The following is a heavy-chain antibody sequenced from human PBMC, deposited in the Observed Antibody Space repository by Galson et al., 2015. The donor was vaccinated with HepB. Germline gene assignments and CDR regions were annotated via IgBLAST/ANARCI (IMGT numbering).Heavy chain of an antibody. V-gene: IGHV3-23*01. CDR1: GFSVKNYG. Sequence: SLRLSCAASGFSVKNYGMTWVRQAPGKGLECVSAIGVSAGNTAYADSAKGRFTISRDNSKNTLYLQMNSLRVEDTALYYCAKGTTDIDSWGQGTQVTVSS. CDR3: AKGTTDIDS. J-gene: IGHJ4*02. D-gene: IGHD1-1*01. CDR2: IGVSAGNT.